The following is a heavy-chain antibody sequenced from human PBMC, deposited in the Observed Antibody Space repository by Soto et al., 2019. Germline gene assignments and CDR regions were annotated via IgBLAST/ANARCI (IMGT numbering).Heavy chain of an antibody. V-gene: IGHV4-31*03. Sequence: SLTCTVSGGSISSGGYYWSWIRQHPGKGLEWIGYIYYSGSTYYNPSLKSRVTISVDTSKNQFSLKLISVTAADTAVYYFAREHSYYDIFTGYYGPSAFDIWGQGTMVTVS. CDR2: IYYSGST. J-gene: IGHJ3*02. D-gene: IGHD3-9*01. CDR1: GGSISSGGYY. CDR3: AREHSYYDIFTGYYGPSAFDI.